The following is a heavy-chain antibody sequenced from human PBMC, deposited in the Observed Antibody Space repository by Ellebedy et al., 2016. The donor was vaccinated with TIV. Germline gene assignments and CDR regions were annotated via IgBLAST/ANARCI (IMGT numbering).Heavy chain of an antibody. D-gene: IGHD6-6*01. CDR1: GFTFSSYT. J-gene: IGHJ5*02. CDR3: AKGIIAAVVEGSLFDP. CDR2: ISGCGGGT. Sequence: GESLKISCAASGFTFSSYTMRWVRQAPGKGLEWVSDISGCGGGTYYADSVKGRFTISRDNSKNTLYLQMNSLRVEDTAVYYCAKGIIAAVVEGSLFDPWGQGTLVTVSS. V-gene: IGHV3-23*01.